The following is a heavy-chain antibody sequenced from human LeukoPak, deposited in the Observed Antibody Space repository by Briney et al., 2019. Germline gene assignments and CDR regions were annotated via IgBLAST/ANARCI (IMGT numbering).Heavy chain of an antibody. CDR1: GFTFSSYT. Sequence: TGGSLRLSCAASGFTFSSYTMTWVRQAPGKGLEWVSTVGGSASGTFYADSVKGRFTISRDNCKNTLYLQMNGLMSEYSTVYYCAKGGDGRYYSRADYWGQGTLVTVSS. CDR2: VGGSASGT. D-gene: IGHD2-21*01. J-gene: IGHJ4*02. V-gene: IGHV3-23*01. CDR3: AKGGDGRYYSRADY.